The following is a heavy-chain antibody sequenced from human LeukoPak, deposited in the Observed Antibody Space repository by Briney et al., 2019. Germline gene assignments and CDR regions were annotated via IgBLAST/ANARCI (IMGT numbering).Heavy chain of an antibody. V-gene: IGHV1-69*13. CDR3: ATYDILTGFFDY. CDR1: GGTFSSYA. D-gene: IGHD3-9*01. CDR2: VIPIFGTA. J-gene: IGHJ4*02. Sequence: SVKVSCKASGGTFSSYAISWVRQAPGQGLEWMGGVIPIFGTANYAQKFQGRVTITADESTSTAYMELSSLRSEDTAVYYCATYDILTGFFDYWGQGTLVTVSS.